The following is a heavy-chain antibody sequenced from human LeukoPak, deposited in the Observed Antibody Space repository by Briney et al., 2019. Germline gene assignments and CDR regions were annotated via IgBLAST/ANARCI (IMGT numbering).Heavy chain of an antibody. CDR2: INPNSGGT. Sequence: ASVKVSCKASGYTFTSYYMHWVRQAPGQGLEWMGWINPNSGGTNYAQKFQGRVTMTRDTSISTAYMELSRLRSDDTAVYYCARDGSDSSSSNWFDPWGQGTLVTVSS. D-gene: IGHD6-6*01. V-gene: IGHV1-2*02. CDR1: GYTFTSYY. J-gene: IGHJ5*02. CDR3: ARDGSDSSSSNWFDP.